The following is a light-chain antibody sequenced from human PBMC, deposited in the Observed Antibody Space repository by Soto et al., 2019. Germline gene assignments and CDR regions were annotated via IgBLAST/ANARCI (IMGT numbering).Light chain of an antibody. CDR2: KAS. V-gene: IGKV1-5*03. J-gene: IGKJ1*01. CDR3: QQYNSYLWS. Sequence: DIQMTQSPSTLSASVGDRVTITCRASQSISSWLAWYQQKPGEAPKLLIYKASSLERGVPSRFSGSGSGTEFTLTISSLQPDDFAPYYCQQYNSYLWSFGQGTKVEIK. CDR1: QSISSW.